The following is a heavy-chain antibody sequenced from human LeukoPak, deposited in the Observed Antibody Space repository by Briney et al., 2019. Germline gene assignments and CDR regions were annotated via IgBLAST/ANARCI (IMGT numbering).Heavy chain of an antibody. D-gene: IGHD6-13*01. CDR3: AVGRGSSWYGY. V-gene: IGHV4-34*01. Sequence: SETLSLTCAVYGGSFSGYYWSWIRQPPGKGLEWIGEINHSGSTNYNPSLKSRVTISVDTSKNQFSLKLSSVTAADTAVYYCAVGRGSSWYGYWGQGTLVTVSS. CDR2: INHSGST. CDR1: GGSFSGYY. J-gene: IGHJ4*02.